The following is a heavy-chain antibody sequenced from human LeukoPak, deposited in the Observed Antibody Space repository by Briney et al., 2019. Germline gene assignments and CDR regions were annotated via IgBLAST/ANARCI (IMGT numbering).Heavy chain of an antibody. V-gene: IGHV3-30*02. J-gene: IGHJ4*02. Sequence: GGSLRLSCAASGFTFNNYGMHWVRQAPGKGLEWVAFIRYNGNNQYYADSVKGRFTISRDNSKNTLYLQMNSLKGDDTAVYYCAKDGTPFGRIAVAGIDYWGQGTLVTVSS. CDR3: AKDGTPFGRIAVAGIDY. CDR2: IRYNGNNQ. D-gene: IGHD6-19*01. CDR1: GFTFNNYG.